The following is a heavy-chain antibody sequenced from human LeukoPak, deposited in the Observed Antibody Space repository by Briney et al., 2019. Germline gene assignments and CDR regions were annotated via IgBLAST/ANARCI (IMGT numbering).Heavy chain of an antibody. CDR3: AKDAQRGFDYSNSLEH. J-gene: IGHJ4*02. V-gene: IGHV3-33*06. Sequence: GRSLRLSCAASGFTFSHYGMHWVRQAPGKGLEWVAVIWSDGSNKYYADSVKGRFTISRDNFKNTVSHQMNSVTTGDTALYYCAKDAQRGFDYSNSLEHWGQGSLVTVS. D-gene: IGHD4-11*01. CDR2: IWSDGSNK. CDR1: GFTFSHYG.